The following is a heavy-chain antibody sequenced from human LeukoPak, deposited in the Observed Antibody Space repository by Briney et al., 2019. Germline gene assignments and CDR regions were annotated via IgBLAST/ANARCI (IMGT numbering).Heavy chain of an antibody. D-gene: IGHD3-9*01. V-gene: IGHV3-21*01. Sequence: GGSLRLSCAASGFTFSSYSMNWVRQAPGKGLEWVSSISSSSSYIYYADSVKGRFTISRDNAKNSLYLQMNSLRAEDTAVYYCASGGPGREDLGYFDWLPNWFDPWGQGTLVTVSS. CDR3: ASGGPGREDLGYFDWLPNWFDP. CDR2: ISSSSSYI. CDR1: GFTFSSYS. J-gene: IGHJ5*02.